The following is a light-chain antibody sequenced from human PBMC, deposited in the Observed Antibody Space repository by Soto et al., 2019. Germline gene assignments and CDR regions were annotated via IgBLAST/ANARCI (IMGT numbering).Light chain of an antibody. J-gene: IGLJ1*01. V-gene: IGLV2-14*03. Sequence: QSALTQPASVSGSPGQSIIISCTGSSSDVGDYNYVAWYQQHPDKAPKHMIFDVSSRPSGVSNRFSGSKSGSTASLTISGLQAEDEADYFCSSYSSSGTLYVFGTGTKLTVL. CDR3: SSYSSSGTLYV. CDR1: SSDVGDYNY. CDR2: DVS.